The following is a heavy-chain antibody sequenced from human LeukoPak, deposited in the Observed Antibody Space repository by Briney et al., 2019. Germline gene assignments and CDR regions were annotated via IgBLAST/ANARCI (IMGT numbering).Heavy chain of an antibody. CDR2: IKGDGSEK. D-gene: IGHD1-26*01. CDR3: ASYRVSHGMDV. V-gene: IGHV3-7*01. Sequence: GRSLRLSCAASGFTFDDYAMHWVRQAPGKGLEWVANIKGDGSEKYHGDSVTGRFTISRDNAKNSLYLQMNSLRAEDTAIYYCASYRVSHGMDVWGQGTTVTVSS. CDR1: GFTFDDYA. J-gene: IGHJ6*02.